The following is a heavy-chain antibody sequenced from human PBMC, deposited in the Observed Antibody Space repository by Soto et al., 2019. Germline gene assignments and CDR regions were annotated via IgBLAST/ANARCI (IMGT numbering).Heavy chain of an antibody. D-gene: IGHD3-10*01. V-gene: IGHV4-59*08. CDR2: IYSSGGT. CDR1: SGSISNSY. CDR3: ARHSPPFFYGSGQWDV. J-gene: IGHJ6*02. Sequence: QVQLQESGPGLVRPSETLSLTCTVSSGSISNSYWSWIRQSPGKGLEWIGYIYSSGGTNYNPSLKSRVAISVDTSKNQFSLKLSSLIAAYTAVYYCARHSPPFFYGSGQWDVWGQGTTVTVSS.